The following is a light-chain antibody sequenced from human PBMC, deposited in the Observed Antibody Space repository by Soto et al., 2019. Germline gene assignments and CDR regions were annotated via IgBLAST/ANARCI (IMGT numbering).Light chain of an antibody. J-gene: IGLJ2*01. Sequence: QSALTQPASVSGSPGQSIAISCTGTSSDVGGYNFVSWYQQHPGKAPKLMIYDVSSRPSGVSDRFSGSKSGNTASLTNSGLQAEDESDYYCTSYTSSSTLVFGGGTKLTVL. CDR2: DVS. CDR3: TSYTSSSTLV. V-gene: IGLV2-14*03. CDR1: SSDVGGYNF.